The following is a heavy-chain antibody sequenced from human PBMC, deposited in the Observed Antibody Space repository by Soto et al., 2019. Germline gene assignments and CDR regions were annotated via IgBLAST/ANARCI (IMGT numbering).Heavy chain of an antibody. CDR1: GFSFRSYW. V-gene: IGHV3-74*01. J-gene: IGHJ4*02. Sequence: EVQLVESGGGLVQSGVSLGLSCAASGFSFRSYWMHWVRQAPGKGLVWVARISSDGSSTTYADSANGRFTISRDNAANTLYLQMSSLRAADTAVYYCAREYYGVLTGYYNDYWGQGTLVTVSS. CDR3: AREYYGVLTGYYNDY. CDR2: ISSDGSST. D-gene: IGHD3-9*01.